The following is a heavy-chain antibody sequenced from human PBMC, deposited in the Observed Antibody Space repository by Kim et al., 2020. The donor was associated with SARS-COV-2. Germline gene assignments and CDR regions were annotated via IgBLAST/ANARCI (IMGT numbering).Heavy chain of an antibody. V-gene: IGHV3-23*01. D-gene: IGHD6-13*01. Sequence: SADSVTARLTISRDSSKNPLYLQMNSLRAEDTAVYYCAKDPGIAAAVFDYWGQGTLVTVSS. CDR3: AKDPGIAAAVFDY. J-gene: IGHJ4*02.